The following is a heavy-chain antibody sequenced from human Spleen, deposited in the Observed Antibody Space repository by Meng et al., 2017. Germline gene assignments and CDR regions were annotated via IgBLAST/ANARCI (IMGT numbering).Heavy chain of an antibody. CDR3: ANEAY. V-gene: IGHV3-43*01. CDR2: ISWDGGST. CDR1: GFTFGDYT. Sequence: GESLKISCAASGFTFGDYTMQWVRQPPGKGLEWVSLISWDGGSTYYADSVKGRFTISRDNSNSSLYLQMNSLRTEDTALYYCANEAYWGQGTLVTVSS. J-gene: IGHJ4*02.